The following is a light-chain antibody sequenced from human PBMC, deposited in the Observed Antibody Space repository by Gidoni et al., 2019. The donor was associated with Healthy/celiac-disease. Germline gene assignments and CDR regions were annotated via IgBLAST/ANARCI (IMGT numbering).Light chain of an antibody. J-gene: IGKJ3*01. V-gene: IGKV1-27*01. CDR1: QGISND. CDR2: AAS. CDR3: QKYNSAPRT. Sequence: DIQMTQSPSPLSASVADRVTITCRASQGISNDLAWYQQKPGKVPKLLIYAASTLQSGVPSRFSGSGSGTDFTLTISSLQPEDVATYYCQKYNSAPRTFGPGTKVDIK.